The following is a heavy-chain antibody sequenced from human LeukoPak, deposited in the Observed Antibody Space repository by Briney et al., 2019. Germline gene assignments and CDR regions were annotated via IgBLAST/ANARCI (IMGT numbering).Heavy chain of an antibody. CDR1: GFNFSSYA. CDR2: ISSNGGST. D-gene: IGHD3-10*01. Sequence: GGSLRLSCAAPGFNFSSYAMHWVRQAPGKGLEYVSAISSNGGSTYYANSVKGRFTISRDNSKNTLYLQMGSLRAEDMAVYYCARDQLLWFGAFDHWGQGTLVNVSS. J-gene: IGHJ4*02. V-gene: IGHV3-64*01. CDR3: ARDQLLWFGAFDH.